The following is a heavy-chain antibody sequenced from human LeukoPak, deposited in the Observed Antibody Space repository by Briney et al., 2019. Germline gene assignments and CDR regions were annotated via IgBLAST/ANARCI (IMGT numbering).Heavy chain of an antibody. J-gene: IGHJ4*02. D-gene: IGHD2-8*02. CDR2: INRDGSGK. CDR3: ARVEYTGNGNLY. CDR1: GLTFINYW. Sequence: GRSLRLSCAGSGLTFINYWMTWVRQVTGKGLEWVANINRDGSGKYYLPSVRGRFTISKDDAKDSLYLQMDSLRPEDTAIYYCARVEYTGNGNLYWGQGTLVTVS. V-gene: IGHV3-7*01.